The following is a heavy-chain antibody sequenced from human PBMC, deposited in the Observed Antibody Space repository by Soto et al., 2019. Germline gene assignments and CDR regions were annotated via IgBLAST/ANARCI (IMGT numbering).Heavy chain of an antibody. CDR3: ARRRDSSGSYYYYYGMDV. D-gene: IGHD3-22*01. V-gene: IGHV1-2*02. J-gene: IGHJ6*02. CDR1: GGTFSIYA. Sequence: ASVKFSCKASGGTFSIYAISWVREAPGQGLEWMGWINPNSGGTNYAQKFQGRVTMTRATSTSTASMELSGLRSDDTAVYYCARRRDSSGSYYYYYGMDVWGQGTTVTVSS. CDR2: INPNSGGT.